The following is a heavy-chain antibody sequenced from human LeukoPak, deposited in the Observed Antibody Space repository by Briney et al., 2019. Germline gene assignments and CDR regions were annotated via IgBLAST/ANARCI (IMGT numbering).Heavy chain of an antibody. Sequence: GGSLRLSCAASGFTFSSYSMNWVRQAPGKGLEWVSSISSSSSYIYYADSVKGRFTISRDNAKNSLYLQMNSLRAEDTAVYYCARDAVWGYYDSSGYYPLDYWGQGTLVTVSS. CDR1: GFTFSSYS. CDR2: ISSSSSYI. CDR3: ARDAVWGYYDSSGYYPLDY. V-gene: IGHV3-21*01. J-gene: IGHJ4*02. D-gene: IGHD3-22*01.